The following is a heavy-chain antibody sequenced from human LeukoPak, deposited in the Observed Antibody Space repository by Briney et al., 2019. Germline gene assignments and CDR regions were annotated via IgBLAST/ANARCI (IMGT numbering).Heavy chain of an antibody. J-gene: IGHJ3*02. CDR1: GFTFSSYS. V-gene: IGHV3-48*04. Sequence: GGSLRLSCAVSGFTFSSYSMNWVRQAPGKGLEWVSYISSNSDTIYYADSVKGRFTISRDNAKNSLYLQTNSLRAEDTALYYCAKEWRNAFDIWGQGTMVIVFS. CDR3: AKEWRNAFDI. D-gene: IGHD5-24*01. CDR2: ISSNSDTI.